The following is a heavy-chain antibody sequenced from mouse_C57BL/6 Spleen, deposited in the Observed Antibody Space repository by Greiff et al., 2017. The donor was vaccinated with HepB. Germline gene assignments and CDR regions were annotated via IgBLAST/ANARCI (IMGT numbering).Heavy chain of an antibody. D-gene: IGHD3-1*01. V-gene: IGHV6-6*01. J-gene: IGHJ3*01. CDR1: GFTFSDAW. CDR2: IRNKANNHAT. CDR3: TRSLGGFAY. Sequence: EVQVVESGGGLVQPGGSMKLSCAASGFTFSDAWMAGVRQFQERGLEWVAEIRNKANNHATYYAESVKGRFTISRDDSKSSVYLQMNSLRAEDTGIYYCTRSLGGFAYWGQGTLVTVSA.